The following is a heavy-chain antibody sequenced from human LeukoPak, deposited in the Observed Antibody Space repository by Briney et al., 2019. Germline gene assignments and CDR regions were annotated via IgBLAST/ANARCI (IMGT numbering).Heavy chain of an antibody. CDR3: ARHEPGRGNWFDP. CDR2: IWYDGSNK. D-gene: IGHD3-10*01. V-gene: IGHV3-33*01. CDR1: GFTFSSYG. Sequence: GGSLRLSCAASGFTFSSYGMHWVRQAPGKGLEWVAVIWYDGSNKYYADSVKGRFTISRDNSKNTLYLQMNSLRAEDTAVYYCARHEPGRGNWFDPWGQGTLVTVSS. J-gene: IGHJ5*02.